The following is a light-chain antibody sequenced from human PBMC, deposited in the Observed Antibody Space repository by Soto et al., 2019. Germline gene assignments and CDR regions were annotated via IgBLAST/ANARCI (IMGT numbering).Light chain of an antibody. CDR2: EVS. Sequence: LTQPASVSGSPGQSITISCTGTSSDVGDYDYVSWYQQHPGKAPKLMIYEVSNRPSGVSNRFSGSKSGNTASLTISGLQAEDEADYYCSSYTSSSTSHVLFGGGTKLTVL. CDR1: SSDVGDYDY. CDR3: SSYTSSSTSHVL. J-gene: IGLJ2*01. V-gene: IGLV2-14*01.